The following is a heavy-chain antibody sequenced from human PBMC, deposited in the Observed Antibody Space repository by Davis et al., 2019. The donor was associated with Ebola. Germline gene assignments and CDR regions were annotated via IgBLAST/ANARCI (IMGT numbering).Heavy chain of an antibody. Sequence: PGGSLRLSCTVSGGSISSSSYYWGWIRQPPGKGLEWIGSIYYTGSTYSNPSLKSRVSTSVDTSKNQFSLKLSSVTAADTAVYYCARDKGGYYGSGSQGSPFDSWGQGTLVAVSS. J-gene: IGHJ4*02. CDR1: GGSISSSSYY. CDR2: IYYTGST. D-gene: IGHD3-10*01. CDR3: ARDKGGYYGSGSQGSPFDS. V-gene: IGHV4-39*07.